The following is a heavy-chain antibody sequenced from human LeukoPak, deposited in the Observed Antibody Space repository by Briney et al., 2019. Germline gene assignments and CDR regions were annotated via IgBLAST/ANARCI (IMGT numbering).Heavy chain of an antibody. D-gene: IGHD4-17*01. J-gene: IGHJ4*02. CDR3: ARVNPDYGDNHFDY. CDR2: IKQDGNAK. Sequence: GGSLRLSCAASGFTFSSYWMTWVRQAPGKGLEWVANIKQDGNAKFYVDSVKGRFTISRDNAKNSLYLQMNSLRAEDTAMYYCARVNPDYGDNHFDYWGQGSLVTVSP. V-gene: IGHV3-7*01. CDR1: GFTFSSYW.